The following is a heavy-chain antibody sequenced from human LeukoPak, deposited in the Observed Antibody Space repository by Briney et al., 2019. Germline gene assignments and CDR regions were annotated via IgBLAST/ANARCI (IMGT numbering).Heavy chain of an antibody. J-gene: IGHJ6*03. CDR2: ISSSSTI. V-gene: IGHV3-48*04. D-gene: IGHD1-26*01. CDR3: AREREWELRVYYYYVDV. Sequence: GSLRLSCAASGFTFSSYSMNWVRQAPGKGLEWVSYISSSSTIYYADSVKGRFTISRDNAKNSLYLQMNSLRAEDTAVYYCAREREWELRVYYYYVDVWGKGTTVTVSS. CDR1: GFTFSSYS.